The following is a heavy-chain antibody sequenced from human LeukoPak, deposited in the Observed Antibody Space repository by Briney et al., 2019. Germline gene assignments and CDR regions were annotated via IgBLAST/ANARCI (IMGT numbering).Heavy chain of an antibody. CDR1: GFTFSSYW. CDR3: ARDPYNGSYGDDYYYYMDV. CDR2: ITRGSIYT. J-gene: IGHJ6*03. D-gene: IGHD1-26*01. Sequence: GGSLRLSCAASGFTFSSYWMNWVRQTPGKGLEWVSSITRGSIYTFYADSVKGRFTISRDNAKNSLSLQMNSLRAEDTAVYYCARDPYNGSYGDDYYYYMDVWGKGTTVTISS. V-gene: IGHV3-21*01.